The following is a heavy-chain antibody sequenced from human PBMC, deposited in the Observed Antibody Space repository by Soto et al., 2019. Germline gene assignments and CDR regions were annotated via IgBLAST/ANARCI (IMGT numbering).Heavy chain of an antibody. D-gene: IGHD3-22*01. CDR1: GGSVSSGSYY. CDR3: ARGLYYYDSRQGGYYYGMDV. CDR2: IYYSGST. V-gene: IGHV4-61*01. J-gene: IGHJ6*02. Sequence: SETLSLTCTVSGGSVSSGSYYWSWIRQPPGKGLEWIGYIYYSGSTNYNPSLKSRVTISVDTSKNQFSLKLSSVTAADTAVYYCARGLYYYDSRQGGYYYGMDVWGQGTTVTVSS.